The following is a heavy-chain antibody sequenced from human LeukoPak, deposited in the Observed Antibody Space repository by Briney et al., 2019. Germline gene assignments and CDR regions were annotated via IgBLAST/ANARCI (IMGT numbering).Heavy chain of an antibody. CDR1: GFTLSSYW. J-gene: IGHJ4*02. Sequence: GGSLRLSCAASGFTLSSYWMHWVRQAPGKGLVWVSRINSDGSSTSYADSVKGRFTISRDNAKNTLYLQMNSLRAEDTAVYYCARGGGILWPLDYWGQGTLVTVSS. CDR3: ARGGGILWPLDY. V-gene: IGHV3-74*01. D-gene: IGHD2-21*01. CDR2: INSDGSST.